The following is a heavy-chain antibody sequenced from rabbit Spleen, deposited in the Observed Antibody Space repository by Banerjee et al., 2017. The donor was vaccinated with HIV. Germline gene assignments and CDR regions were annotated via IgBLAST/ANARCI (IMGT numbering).Heavy chain of an antibody. V-gene: IGHV1S45*01. CDR2: IDTGSSSFT. CDR1: EFSFSSSYY. D-gene: IGHD8-1*01. J-gene: IGHJ6*01. Sequence: QEQLEESGGDLVKPGASLTLTCTASEFSFSSSYYMCWVRQAPGKGLEWIACIDTGSSSFTYFAHWAKGRFTISKASSTTVTLQMTSLTAADTATYFCARDTGSSFSSYGMDLWGQGTLVTVS. CDR3: ARDTGSSFSSYGMDL.